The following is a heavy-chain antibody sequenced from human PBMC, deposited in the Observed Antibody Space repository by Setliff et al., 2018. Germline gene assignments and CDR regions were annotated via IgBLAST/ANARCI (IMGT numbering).Heavy chain of an antibody. CDR3: ARLSPYGDDAFDI. CDR1: GYSFTSYW. V-gene: IGHV5-51*01. Sequence: LKISCKGSGYSFTSYWIGWVRQMPGKGLEWMGIIYPGDSDTRYSPSFQGQVTISADKSISTAYLQWSSLKASDTAMYCCARLSPYGDDAFDIWGQGTMVTVSS. CDR2: IYPGDSDT. D-gene: IGHD4-17*01. J-gene: IGHJ3*02.